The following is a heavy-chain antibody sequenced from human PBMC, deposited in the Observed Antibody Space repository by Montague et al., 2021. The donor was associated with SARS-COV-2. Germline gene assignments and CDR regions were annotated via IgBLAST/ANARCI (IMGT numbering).Heavy chain of an antibody. V-gene: IGHV3-53*01. Sequence: SLRLSCAASGFTVSRNYMNWVRQAPGKGLEWVSVIYSGGSTYYADSVKGRFTISRDNSKNTLYLQMNSLRAEDTAVYYCARNQEPMTWTSYGMDVWGQGTTVTVSS. CDR1: GFTVSRNY. D-gene: IGHD3/OR15-3a*01. CDR2: IYSGGST. J-gene: IGHJ6*02. CDR3: ARNQEPMTWTSYGMDV.